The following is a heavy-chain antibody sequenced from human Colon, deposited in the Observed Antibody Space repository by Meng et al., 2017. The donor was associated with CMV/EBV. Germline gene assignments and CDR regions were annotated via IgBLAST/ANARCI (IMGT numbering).Heavy chain of an antibody. Sequence: SCAASGFTFSMYWMHWVRQVPGKGLVWVSRISSDGTTNYADSVKGRFTISRDNAKNTLYLQMNSLRAEDTAIYYCAKDMWGLGDYWGQGTLVTVSS. V-gene: IGHV3-74*01. J-gene: IGHJ4*02. CDR1: GFTFSMYW. D-gene: IGHD7-27*01. CDR3: AKDMWGLGDY. CDR2: ISSDGTT.